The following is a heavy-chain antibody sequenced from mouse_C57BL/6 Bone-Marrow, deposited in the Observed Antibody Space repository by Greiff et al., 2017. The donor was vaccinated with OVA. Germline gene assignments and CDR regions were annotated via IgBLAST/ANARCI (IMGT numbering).Heavy chain of an antibody. V-gene: IGHV14-4*01. CDR2: IDPENGDT. J-gene: IGHJ1*03. CDR1: GFNIKDDY. Sequence: VQLKQSGAELVRPGASVKLSCTASGFNIKDDYMHWVKQRPEQGLEWIGWIDPENGDTDYASKFQGKATITADTSTNTAYLQFSSLTSEDTAVYYCTTGGNYNPFWYFDVWGTGTTVTVSS. D-gene: IGHD2-1*01. CDR3: TTGGNYNPFWYFDV.